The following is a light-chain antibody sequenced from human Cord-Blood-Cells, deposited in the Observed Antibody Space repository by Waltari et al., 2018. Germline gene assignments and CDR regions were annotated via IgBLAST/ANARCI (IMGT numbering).Light chain of an antibody. CDR1: QSVSSY. V-gene: IGKV3-11*01. J-gene: IGKJ1*01. CDR3: QQRSNWT. Sequence: EIVLTQSPATLSLSPGERATLSCRASQSVSSYLAWYQQKPGQAPRLLIYDASNRATCIPARFSGSGSGTDFTLTSSSLEPEDFAVYYCQQRSNWTFGQGTKVEIK. CDR2: DAS.